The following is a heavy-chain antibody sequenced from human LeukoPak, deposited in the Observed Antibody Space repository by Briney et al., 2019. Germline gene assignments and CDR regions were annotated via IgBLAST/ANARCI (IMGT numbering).Heavy chain of an antibody. CDR2: IYYSGGT. J-gene: IGHJ4*02. D-gene: IGHD2-15*01. Sequence: PSETLSLTCTVSGGSVSGGSFYWSWIRQPPGKGLELIGYIYYSGGTKYNPSLNSRVTISIDTSKNQFSLRLKYATAADTAVYFCARDDVPYSAWGQGTLVTVSS. V-gene: IGHV4-61*01. CDR1: GGSVSGGSFY. CDR3: ARDDVPYSA.